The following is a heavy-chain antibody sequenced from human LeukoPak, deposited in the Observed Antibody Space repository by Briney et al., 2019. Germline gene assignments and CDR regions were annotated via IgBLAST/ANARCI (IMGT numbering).Heavy chain of an antibody. CDR1: GGSIGGSSSH. V-gene: IGHV4-39*07. Sequence: SETLSLTCTVSGGSIGGSSSHWAWIRQSPGKGLEWIGSIHYTGNTYYNPSLKSRVTMSVETSENQFSLRLRSVTAADTAVYYCARGSRYGACAPYWGPGTLVTASS. J-gene: IGHJ4*02. D-gene: IGHD4-17*01. CDR2: IHYTGNT. CDR3: ARGSRYGACAPY.